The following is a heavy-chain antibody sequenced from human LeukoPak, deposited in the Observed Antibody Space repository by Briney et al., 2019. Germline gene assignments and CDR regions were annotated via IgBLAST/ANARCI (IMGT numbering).Heavy chain of an antibody. Sequence: VASVKVSCKAFGYTFTGYYMHWVRQAPGQGLEWMGWINPNSGGTNYAQKFQGRVTMTRDTSISTAYMELSRLRSDDTAVYYCARDRGFIVVVPAALNWFDPWGQGTLVTVSS. J-gene: IGHJ5*02. CDR1: GYTFTGYY. D-gene: IGHD2-2*01. CDR2: INPNSGGT. CDR3: ARDRGFIVVVPAALNWFDP. V-gene: IGHV1-2*02.